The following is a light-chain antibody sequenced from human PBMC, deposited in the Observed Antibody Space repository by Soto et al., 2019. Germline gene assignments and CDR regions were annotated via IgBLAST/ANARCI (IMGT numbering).Light chain of an antibody. J-gene: IGKJ1*01. V-gene: IGKV1-8*01. CDR3: QQHYSYPWT. CDR1: QGISSY. Sequence: AIRMTQSPSSFSASTGDRVTITCRASQGISSYLAWYQQKPGKAPKLLIYAASTLQSGVPSRFRGSGSGTDFTLTISCLQSEDFETYYCQQHYSYPWTFGQGTKVDIK. CDR2: AAS.